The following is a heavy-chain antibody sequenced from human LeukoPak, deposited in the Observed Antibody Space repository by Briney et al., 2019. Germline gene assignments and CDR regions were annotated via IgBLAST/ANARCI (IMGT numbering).Heavy chain of an antibody. CDR1: GFTFSSYW. D-gene: IGHD6-19*01. CDR3: ARPIAVAGTSPYYYYGMDV. CDR2: INSDGSST. J-gene: IGHJ6*02. Sequence: PGGSLGLSCAASGFTFSSYWMHWVRQAPGKGLVWVSRINSDGSSTSYADSVKGRFTISRDNAKNTLYLQMNSLRAEDTAVYYCARPIAVAGTSPYYYYGMDVWGQGATVTVSS. V-gene: IGHV3-74*01.